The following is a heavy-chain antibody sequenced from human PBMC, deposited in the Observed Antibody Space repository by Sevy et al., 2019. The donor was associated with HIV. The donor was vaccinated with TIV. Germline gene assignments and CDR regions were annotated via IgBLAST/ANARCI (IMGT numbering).Heavy chain of an antibody. CDR3: AREGCSRPHDY. CDR1: GFAFYEYS. J-gene: IGHJ4*02. Sequence: GGSLRLSCAASGFAFYEYSMSWIRQAPGKGLEWVATLSFGCGKINYADPVKGRFTISRDNSKNSFSLQMDNLRVEDTALYYCAREGCSRPHDYWGQGTRVTVSS. CDR2: LSFGCGKI. D-gene: IGHD2-8*01. V-gene: IGHV3-23*01.